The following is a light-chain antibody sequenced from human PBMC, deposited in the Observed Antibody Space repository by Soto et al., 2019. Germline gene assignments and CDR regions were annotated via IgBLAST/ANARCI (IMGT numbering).Light chain of an antibody. CDR1: QSISSY. CDR2: AAF. J-gene: IGKJ2*02. CDR3: QQSYSTPRT. Sequence: DIQMTQSPSSLSASVGDRVTITCRASQSISSYLNWYQQKPGKATKLLIYAAFSLQSGVPSRFSGIGSGTDFALTISSLQPEDFATYYCQQSYSTPRTFGQGTKLEIK. V-gene: IGKV1-39*01.